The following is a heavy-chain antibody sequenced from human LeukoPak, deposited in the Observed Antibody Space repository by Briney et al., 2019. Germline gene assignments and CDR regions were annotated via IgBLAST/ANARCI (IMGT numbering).Heavy chain of an antibody. J-gene: IGHJ5*02. CDR1: GGSIGTGDYY. Sequence: SETLSLTCTVSGGSIGTGDYYWSWIRQPPGKGLEWIGYIYDSGGTYYNPSLESRVTISVDTSKNQFSLKLNSVTAADTAVYYCASRPILRFLEWLLYPWGQGTLVTVSS. CDR3: ASRPILRFLEWLLYP. V-gene: IGHV4-30-4*01. D-gene: IGHD3-3*01. CDR2: IYDSGGT.